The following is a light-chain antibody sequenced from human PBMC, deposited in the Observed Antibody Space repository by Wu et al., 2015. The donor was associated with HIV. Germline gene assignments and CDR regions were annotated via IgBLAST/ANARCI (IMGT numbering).Light chain of an antibody. V-gene: IGKV3-15*01. Sequence: EIMMTQSPATLSLSPGESATLSCRASQGVGEYVAWYQQKPGQAPRLLISATSTRATGIPARFSGSGSGTEFALTIDSLQSEDFAVYYCQQYKDWPRYTFGQGTKLEIK. J-gene: IGKJ2*01. CDR1: QGVGEY. CDR2: ATS. CDR3: QQYKDWPRYT.